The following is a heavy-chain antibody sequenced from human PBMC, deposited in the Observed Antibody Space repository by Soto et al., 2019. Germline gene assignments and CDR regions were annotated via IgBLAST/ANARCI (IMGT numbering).Heavy chain of an antibody. V-gene: IGHV3-64D*06. CDR2: ISSNGGST. D-gene: IGHD5-18*01. Sequence: AGGSRTLSCSASEFTFSRYAMHWVRQAPGKGLEYVSAISSNGGSTYYADSVKGRFTISRDNSKNTLYLQMSSLRAEDTAVYYCVKQDGYSYAFDIWGQGTMVT. J-gene: IGHJ3*02. CDR3: VKQDGYSYAFDI. CDR1: EFTFSRYA.